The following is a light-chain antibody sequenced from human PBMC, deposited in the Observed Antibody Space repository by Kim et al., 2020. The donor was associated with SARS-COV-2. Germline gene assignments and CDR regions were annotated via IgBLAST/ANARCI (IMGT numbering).Light chain of an antibody. Sequence: QTATQTCTGEGNNVGTQGASWLQHHQGHPTKGLAYRDNNRPSGISERFSASRSGNTASLTISGLQAEDEADYYCSAWDRSLNAAVFGGGTKVTVL. CDR3: SAWDRSLNAAV. CDR2: RDN. V-gene: IGLV10-54*01. CDR1: GNNVGTQG. J-gene: IGLJ2*01.